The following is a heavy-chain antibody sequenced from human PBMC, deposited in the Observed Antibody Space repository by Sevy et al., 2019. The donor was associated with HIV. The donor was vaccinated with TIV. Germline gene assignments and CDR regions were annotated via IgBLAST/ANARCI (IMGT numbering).Heavy chain of an antibody. CDR1: GGSSSDYY. D-gene: IGHD3-9*01. V-gene: IGHV4-34*01. Sequence: SETLSLTCAVYGGSSSDYYWRWIRQPPGKGLEWIGEINHSGTTSYNPSLKSRVIISVDTSNYQFSLELTSVTAAETAVYYCARGHPILVTGYPYYYYGMDVWGQGTPVTVSS. CDR2: INHSGTT. CDR3: ARGHPILVTGYPYYYYGMDV. J-gene: IGHJ6*02.